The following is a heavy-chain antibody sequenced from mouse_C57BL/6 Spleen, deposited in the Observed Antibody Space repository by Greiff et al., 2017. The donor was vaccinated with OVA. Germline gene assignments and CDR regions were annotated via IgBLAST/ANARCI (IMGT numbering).Heavy chain of an antibody. D-gene: IGHD3-1*01. Sequence: VKLQQPGAELVKPGASVKLSCKASGYTFTSYWMHWVKQRPGQGLEWIGMIHPNSGSTNYNEKFKSKATLTVDKSSSTAYMQLSSLTSEDSAVYYCARSGGLFFDYWGQGTTLTVSS. CDR3: ARSGGLFFDY. CDR2: IHPNSGST. CDR1: GYTFTSYW. V-gene: IGHV1-64*01. J-gene: IGHJ2*01.